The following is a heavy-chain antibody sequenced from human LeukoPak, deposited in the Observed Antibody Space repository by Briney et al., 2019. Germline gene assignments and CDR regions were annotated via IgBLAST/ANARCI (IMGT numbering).Heavy chain of an antibody. V-gene: IGHV3-23*01. J-gene: IGHJ4*02. CDR3: AKDDAWLQYND. Sequence: GGSLRLSCAASGFTFNTHTMNWVRQAPGKGLEWVSGISPSGDIKYYVDSVKGRFTVSRDNSKNTLYLQINSLRDEDTAVYYCAKDDAWLQYNDWGQGTLVTVSS. D-gene: IGHD5-24*01. CDR2: ISPSGDIK. CDR1: GFTFNTHT.